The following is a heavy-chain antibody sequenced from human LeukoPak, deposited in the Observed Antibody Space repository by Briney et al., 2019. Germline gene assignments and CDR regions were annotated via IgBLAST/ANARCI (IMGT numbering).Heavy chain of an antibody. V-gene: IGHV3-7*01. CDR2: IKQDGSGK. D-gene: IGHD1-14*01. CDR1: GFTFNSYE. CDR3: ARARNGPHYFDY. J-gene: IGHJ4*02. Sequence: GGSLRLSCATSGFTFNSYEMNWVRQAPGKGLEWVANIKQDGSGKFYVDSVKGRFTISRDNAKNSLYLQMNSLTAEDTAVYYCARARNGPHYFDYWGQGTLVTVSS.